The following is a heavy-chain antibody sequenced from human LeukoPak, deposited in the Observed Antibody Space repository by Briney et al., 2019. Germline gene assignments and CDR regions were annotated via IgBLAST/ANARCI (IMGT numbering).Heavy chain of an antibody. CDR3: RKGHYDSYG. CDR1: GFSFSSFW. J-gene: IGHJ4*02. CDR2: IKGDASEK. D-gene: IGHD3-22*01. Sequence: GGSLRLSCVTSGFSFSSFWMSWVRQAPGKGLEWVANIKGDASEKYYVYSGKGLFTISRDNAKSSLYLQMNSLRAEDTDVYYCRKGHYDSYGWDQGTLVTVSS. V-gene: IGHV3-7*01.